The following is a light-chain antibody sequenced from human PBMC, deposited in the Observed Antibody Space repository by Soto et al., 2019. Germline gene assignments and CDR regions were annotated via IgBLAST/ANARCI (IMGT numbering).Light chain of an antibody. CDR1: QSLSSNY. CDR3: QQYGSSPWT. CDR2: GAS. Sequence: EIVLTQSPGTLSLSPGERATLSCRASQSLSSNYLAWYQQKPGQAPRLLIYGASSRATCIPDRFSGSGSGTDFTLTISRLEPEDFAVYYCQQYGSSPWTFGQGTKVEIK. J-gene: IGKJ1*01. V-gene: IGKV3-20*01.